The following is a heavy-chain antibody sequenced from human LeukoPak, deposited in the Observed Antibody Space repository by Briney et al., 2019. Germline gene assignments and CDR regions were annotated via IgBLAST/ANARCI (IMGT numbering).Heavy chain of an antibody. CDR2: ISVNNGNT. J-gene: IGHJ5*02. Sequence: GASVKVSCKASGYTFTGYYMHWVRQAPGQGLEWMGWISVNNGNTKYAQKFQGRVTMTTDISTTTAYMELRSLRSDDTAIYYCARRLYWFDPWGQGTLVTVSS. CDR1: GYTFTGYY. CDR3: ARRLYWFDP. V-gene: IGHV1-18*04.